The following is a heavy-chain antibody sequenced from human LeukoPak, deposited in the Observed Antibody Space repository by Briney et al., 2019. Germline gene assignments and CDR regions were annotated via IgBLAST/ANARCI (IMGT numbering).Heavy chain of an antibody. CDR3: ARDTRYQLRMASYFDY. V-gene: IGHV4-34*01. J-gene: IGHJ4*02. D-gene: IGHD2-8*01. CDR2: IGHNGTT. Sequence: SETLSLTCAVYGGSFSDYNWTWIPRPPGKGRGWIGEIGHNGTTNYNPSLKGRVTISLDTSKNQFSLKLTSVTAADTAVYYCARDTRYQLRMASYFDYWGQGTLVTVSS. CDR1: GGSFSDYN.